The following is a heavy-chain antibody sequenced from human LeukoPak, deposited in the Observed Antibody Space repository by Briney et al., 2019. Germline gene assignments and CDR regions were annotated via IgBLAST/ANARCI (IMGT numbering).Heavy chain of an antibody. CDR3: ARESDYGDYPDY. J-gene: IGHJ4*02. D-gene: IGHD4-17*01. Sequence: SETLSLTCTVSGGSISNYFWSWIRQPPGKGLEWIGYIYYSGSTNYNPSLKSRVTISVDTSKNQFSLKLSSVTAADTAVYYCARESDYGDYPDYWGQGTLVTVSS. CDR2: IYYSGST. V-gene: IGHV4-59*01. CDR1: GGSISNYF.